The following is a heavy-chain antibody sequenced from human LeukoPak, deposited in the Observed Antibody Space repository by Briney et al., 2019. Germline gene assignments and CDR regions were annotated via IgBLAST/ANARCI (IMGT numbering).Heavy chain of an antibody. CDR3: ARGGGICGVAPYYYYGMDV. J-gene: IGHJ6*02. CDR1: GGSINSGSYY. CDR2: IYTSGST. Sequence: SQTLSLTCTVSGGSINSGSYYWSWIRQPAGKGLEWIGRIYTSGSTNYNPSLKSRVTISVDTSKNQFSLKLSSVTAADTAVYYCARGGGICGVAPYYYYGMDVWGQGTTVTVSS. D-gene: IGHD3-3*01. V-gene: IGHV4-61*02.